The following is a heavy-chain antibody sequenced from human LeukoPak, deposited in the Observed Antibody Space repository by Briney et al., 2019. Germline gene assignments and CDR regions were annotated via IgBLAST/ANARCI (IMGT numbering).Heavy chain of an antibody. CDR1: GFTVSSNY. CDR2: IYSGGST. Sequence: PGGSLRLSCAASGFTVSSNYMSWVRQAPGKGLEWVSVIYSGGSTYYADSVKGRFTISRDNSKNTLYLQMNSLRAEDTAVYYCARGHGATDPRYYYYYMDVWGKGTTVTVSS. CDR3: ARGHGATDPRYYYYYMDV. D-gene: IGHD5-24*01. V-gene: IGHV3-66*02. J-gene: IGHJ6*03.